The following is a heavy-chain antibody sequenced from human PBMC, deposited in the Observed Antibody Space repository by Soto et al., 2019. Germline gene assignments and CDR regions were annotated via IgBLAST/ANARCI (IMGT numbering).Heavy chain of an antibody. V-gene: IGHV4-59*08. D-gene: IGHD3-3*01. J-gene: IGHJ6*04. CDR1: GGPIRSNS. CDR3: ARWERLFGRLAV. Sequence: SETLSHTCTVSGGPIRSNSCSSIRQPPGKGLGWIGYIYYSGSTNYNPSLKSRVTISVDTSKNQFSLKLSSVTAADTAVYYCARWERLFGRLAVWGKGTTVTVAS. CDR2: IYYSGST.